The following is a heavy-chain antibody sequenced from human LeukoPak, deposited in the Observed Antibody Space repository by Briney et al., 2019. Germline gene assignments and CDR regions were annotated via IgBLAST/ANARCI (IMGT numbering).Heavy chain of an antibody. V-gene: IGHV4-38-2*02. CDR3: ARDGGGEGYNSYYYYYMDV. D-gene: IGHD5-24*01. J-gene: IGHJ6*03. CDR1: GYSISSGYY. Sequence: SETLSLTCTVSGYSISSGYYWGWIRQPPGKGLEWIGSIYHSGSTYYNPPLKSRVTISVDTSKNQFSLKLSSVTAADTAVYYCARDGGGEGYNSYYYYYMDVWGKGTTVTISS. CDR2: IYHSGST.